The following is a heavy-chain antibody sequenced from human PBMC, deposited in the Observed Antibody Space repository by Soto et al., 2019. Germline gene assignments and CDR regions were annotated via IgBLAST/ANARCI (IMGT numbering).Heavy chain of an antibody. Sequence: SETLSLTCTVSGGSISSGGYYWSWLRQHPGKGLEWIGYIYYSGSTYYNPSLKSRVTISVDTSKNQFSLKLSSVTAADTAVYYCARFPFRGVRSFDFWGQGTLVTVSS. V-gene: IGHV4-31*03. CDR2: IYYSGST. J-gene: IGHJ4*02. CDR3: ARFPFRGVRSFDF. D-gene: IGHD3-16*01. CDR1: GGSISSGGYY.